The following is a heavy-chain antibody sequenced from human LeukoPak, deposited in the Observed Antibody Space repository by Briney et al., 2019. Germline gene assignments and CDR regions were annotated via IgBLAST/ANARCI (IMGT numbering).Heavy chain of an antibody. J-gene: IGHJ5*02. CDR1: GYTFTGYY. CDR3: ARSREPEYYNWFDP. Sequence: ASVKVSCKASGYTFTGYYMHWVRQAPGQGLEWMGWINPNSGGTNYAQKFQGRVTMTRDTSISTAYMELSRLRSDDTAVYYCARSREPEYYNWFDPWGQGTLVTVSS. CDR2: INPNSGGT. D-gene: IGHD2/OR15-2a*01. V-gene: IGHV1-2*02.